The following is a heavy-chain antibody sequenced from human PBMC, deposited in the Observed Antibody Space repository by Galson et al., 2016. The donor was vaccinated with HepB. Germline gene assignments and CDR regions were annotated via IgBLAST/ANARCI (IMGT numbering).Heavy chain of an antibody. D-gene: IGHD6-19*01. CDR3: ARDEGYSSGWSD. Sequence: SLRLSCAASGFTVSSRYMSWVRQAPGKGLEWVSVIYSGGSTYYADSVKGRFTISRDNSKNTLYLQMNSLKAEDTAVYYCARDEGYSSGWSDWGQGTLVTVSS. CDR2: IYSGGST. CDR1: GFTVSSRY. V-gene: IGHV3-53*01. J-gene: IGHJ1*01.